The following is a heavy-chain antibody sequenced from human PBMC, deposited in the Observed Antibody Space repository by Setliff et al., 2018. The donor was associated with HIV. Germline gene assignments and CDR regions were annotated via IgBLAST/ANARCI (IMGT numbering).Heavy chain of an antibody. D-gene: IGHD1-26*01. CDR3: ARQGIVGVARVFDI. V-gene: IGHV4-38-2*01. CDR1: GYSISSSYY. Sequence: PSETLSLTCAVSGYSISSSYYWGWIRQPPGKGLEWIASVYHGGSAYYNPSLKSRVTTSVDTSKNQFSLRLSSVTAADTAVYYCARQGIVGVARVFDIWGQGTKVTVSS. CDR2: VYHGGSA. J-gene: IGHJ3*02.